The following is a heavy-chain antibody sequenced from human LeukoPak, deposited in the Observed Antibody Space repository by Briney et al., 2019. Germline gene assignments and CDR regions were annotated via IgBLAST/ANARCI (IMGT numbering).Heavy chain of an antibody. D-gene: IGHD3-10*01. V-gene: IGHV1-18*01. CDR2: ISAYNGNT. CDR1: GYTFTSYG. CDR3: ARSAPLYYGSGSYFEWFDP. Sequence: ASVKVSCKASGYTFTSYGISWVRQAPGQGLEWMGWISAYNGNTNYAQKLQGRVTMTTDTSTSTAYMELSSLRSEDTAVYYCARSAPLYYGSGSYFEWFDPWGQGTLVTVSS. J-gene: IGHJ5*02.